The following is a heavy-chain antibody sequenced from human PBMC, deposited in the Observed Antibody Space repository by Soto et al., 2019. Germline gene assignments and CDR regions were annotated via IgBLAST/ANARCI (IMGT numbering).Heavy chain of an antibody. Sequence: QVQLVESGGGVVQPGRSLRLSCAASGFTFSSYGMHWVRQAPGKGLEWVAVISYDGSNKYYADSVKGRFTISRDNSKNTLYLQMNSLRAEDTAVYYCAKDRTTNGGNWYYYYGMDVWGQGTTVTVSS. D-gene: IGHD2-15*01. CDR2: ISYDGSNK. CDR1: GFTFSSYG. V-gene: IGHV3-30*18. CDR3: AKDRTTNGGNWYYYYGMDV. J-gene: IGHJ6*02.